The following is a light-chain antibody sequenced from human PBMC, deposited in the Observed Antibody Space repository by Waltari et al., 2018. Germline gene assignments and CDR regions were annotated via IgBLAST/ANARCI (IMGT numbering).Light chain of an antibody. J-gene: IGKJ2*01. CDR2: STS. CDR3: QQYYSYPYT. V-gene: IGKV1-8*01. CDR1: QGVSSS. Sequence: AIRMTQSPSSFSASIGGRVTITCRASQGVSSSLAWYQQKPGKAPQLLIFSTSTLQRGVPTRFSGSGSGTEFTLTVSCLQSEDCATYYCQQYYSYPYTFGQGTKLEIK.